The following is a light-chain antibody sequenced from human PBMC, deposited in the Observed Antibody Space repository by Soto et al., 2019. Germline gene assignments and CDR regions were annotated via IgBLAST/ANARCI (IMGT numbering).Light chain of an antibody. CDR3: QQYSSSPLT. CDR1: QSISSW. V-gene: IGKV1-5*03. J-gene: IGKJ4*02. CDR2: KAS. Sequence: DIQMTQSPSTLSSSVGDRVTITCRASQSISSWLAWYQQKTGNAPKRLLYKASNLESGVPARFSGSGSGTEFTLTISSLQPDDFSAYYCQQYSSSPLTFGGGTKVEIK.